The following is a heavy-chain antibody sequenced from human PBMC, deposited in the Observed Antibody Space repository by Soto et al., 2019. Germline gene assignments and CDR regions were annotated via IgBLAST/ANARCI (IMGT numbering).Heavy chain of an antibody. J-gene: IGHJ4*02. D-gene: IGHD3-3*01. CDR3: ACSPSPFWSGYPYFDY. CDR2: ISGSGGST. Sequence: GGSLRLSCAASGFTFSSYAMSWVRQAPGKGLEWVSAISGSGGSTYYADSVKGRFTISRDNSKNTLYLQMNSLRAEDTAVYYCACSPSPFWSGYPYFDYWGQGTLVTVSS. V-gene: IGHV3-23*01. CDR1: GFTFSSYA.